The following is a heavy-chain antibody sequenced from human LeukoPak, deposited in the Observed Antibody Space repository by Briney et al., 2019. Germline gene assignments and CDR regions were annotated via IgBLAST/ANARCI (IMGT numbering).Heavy chain of an antibody. CDR2: ISSSASSM. J-gene: IGHJ3*02. CDR1: GLTFRNFG. Sequence: GGSLRLSCAASGLTFRNFGIHWVRQAPGKGLEWVSYISSSASSMYYAVSVKGRFIISRDNAKNSLYLQMNSLRAEDTAVYYCARRTIIRGNNEIDAFDIWGQGTLVTVSS. CDR3: ARRTIIRGNNEIDAFDI. D-gene: IGHD3-10*01. V-gene: IGHV3-48*01.